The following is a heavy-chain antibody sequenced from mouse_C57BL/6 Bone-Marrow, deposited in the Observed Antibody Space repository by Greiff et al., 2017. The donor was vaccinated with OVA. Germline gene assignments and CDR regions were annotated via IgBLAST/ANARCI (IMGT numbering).Heavy chain of an antibody. CDR2: IDPANGNT. CDR3: ALYDYEEFAD. Sequence: EVKLVESVAELVRPGASVKLSCTASGFNIKNTYMHWVKQRPEQGLEWIGRIDPANGNTKYAPKFQGKATITADTSSNTAYLQLSSQTSEDTSIYYCALYDYEEFADWGQGTLVTVSA. J-gene: IGHJ3*01. V-gene: IGHV14-3*01. CDR1: GFNIKNTY. D-gene: IGHD2-4*01.